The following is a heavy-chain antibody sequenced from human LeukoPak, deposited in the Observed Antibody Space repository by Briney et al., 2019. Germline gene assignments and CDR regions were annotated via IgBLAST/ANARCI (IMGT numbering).Heavy chain of an antibody. CDR1: GGSISSYY. J-gene: IGHJ6*03. D-gene: IGHD3-9*01. CDR2: IYYSGST. V-gene: IGHV4-39*07. CDR3: ARNFDWNDYYYYYMDV. Sequence: PSETLSLTCTVSGGSISSYYWGWIRQPPGEGLEWIGSIYYSGSTYYNPSLKSRVTISVDTSKNQFSLKLSSVTAADTAVYYCARNFDWNDYYYYYMDVWGKGTTVTVSS.